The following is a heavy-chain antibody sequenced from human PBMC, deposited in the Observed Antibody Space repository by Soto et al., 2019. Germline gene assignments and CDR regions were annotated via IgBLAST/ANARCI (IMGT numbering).Heavy chain of an antibody. CDR3: ARGMGGFGYYYYGMDV. V-gene: IGHV1-2*04. J-gene: IGHJ6*02. D-gene: IGHD3-16*01. Sequence: GASVKVSCKASGYTFTGYYMHWVRQAPGQGLEWMGWINPNSGGTNYAQKFQGWVTMTRDTSISTAYMELSRLRSDDTAVYYCARGMGGFGYYYYGMDVWGQGTTVTVSS. CDR2: INPNSGGT. CDR1: GYTFTGYY.